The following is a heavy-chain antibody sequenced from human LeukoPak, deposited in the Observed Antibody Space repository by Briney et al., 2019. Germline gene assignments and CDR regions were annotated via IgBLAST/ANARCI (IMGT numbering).Heavy chain of an antibody. V-gene: IGHV1-2*02. CDR2: INPNSGGT. CDR3: ARDGGRLRMYYYYMDV. Sequence: GASVKVSCKASGYTFTGYYMHWVRQAPGQGLEWMGWINPNSGGTNYAQKFQGRVTMTRDTSISTAYMELSRLRSDDTAVYYCARDGGRLRMYYYYMDVWGKRTTVTVSS. J-gene: IGHJ6*03. D-gene: IGHD5-12*01. CDR1: GYTFTGYY.